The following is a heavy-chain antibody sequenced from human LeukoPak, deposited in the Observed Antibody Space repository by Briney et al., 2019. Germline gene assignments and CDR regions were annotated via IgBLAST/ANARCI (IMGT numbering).Heavy chain of an antibody. CDR3: ARGSGFVLDY. Sequence: GGSLRLSCVASGFTFSSYEVNWVREAPGKGLECVSCISTSGDSMYYADSVKGRFTISRDNVKNSLFRQMNSLRAEDTAVYYCARGSGFVLDYWGQGTLVTVSS. J-gene: IGHJ4*02. CDR2: ISTSGDSM. D-gene: IGHD1-26*01. CDR1: GFTFSSYE. V-gene: IGHV3-48*03.